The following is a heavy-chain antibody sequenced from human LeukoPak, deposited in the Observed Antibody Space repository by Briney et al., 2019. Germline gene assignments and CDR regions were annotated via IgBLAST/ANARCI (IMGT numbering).Heavy chain of an antibody. J-gene: IGHJ4*02. CDR3: ARQFLVGATYYFDY. V-gene: IGHV1-18*01. CDR2: ISPYSANT. Sequence: ASVKVSCKTSGYTFSTYGISWVRQAPGQGLEWMGWISPYSANTNYAQNLQGRVTMTTDTSTSTAYMELRSLRSDDTAVYYCARQFLVGATYYFDYWGQGTLVTVSP. D-gene: IGHD1-26*01. CDR1: GYTFSTYG.